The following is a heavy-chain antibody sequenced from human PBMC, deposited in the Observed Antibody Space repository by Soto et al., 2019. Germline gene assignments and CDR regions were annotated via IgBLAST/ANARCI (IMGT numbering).Heavy chain of an antibody. CDR3: AREPPPPDY. CDR2: ISAYNGNT. Sequence: QVQLVQSGAEVNKPGASVKVSCKASGYTFASYAISCMRQAPGQGLEWMGWISAYNGNTNYAQKHQGRVTKTPDTSTSTAYMELRRLRSDDTAVYYCAREPPPPDYWGQGTLVTVSS. V-gene: IGHV1-18*01. J-gene: IGHJ4*02. CDR1: GYTFASYA.